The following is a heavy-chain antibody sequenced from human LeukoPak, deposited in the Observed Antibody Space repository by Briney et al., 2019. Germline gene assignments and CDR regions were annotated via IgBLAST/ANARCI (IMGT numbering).Heavy chain of an antibody. D-gene: IGHD3-10*01. V-gene: IGHV3-15*01. J-gene: IGHJ4*02. CDR1: GVTFSNAW. CDR2: IKSKTDGGTT. Sequence: PWGSLSLSCAASGVTFSNAWMSWVRQAPGKGREWVGRIKSKTDGGTTDYAAPVKGRFTISRDDSKNTLYLQMNSLKTESTAVYYCTTNSRDEGLLDCWGQGTLVTVSS. CDR3: TTNSRDEGLLDC.